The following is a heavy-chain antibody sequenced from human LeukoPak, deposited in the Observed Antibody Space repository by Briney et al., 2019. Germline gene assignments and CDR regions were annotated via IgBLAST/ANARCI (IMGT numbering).Heavy chain of an antibody. CDR3: ARESDYYGSGSFRMDV. V-gene: IGHV3-66*01. J-gene: IGHJ6*02. D-gene: IGHD3-10*01. CDR2: IYSGGST. Sequence: GGSLRLSCAASGFAFNNYAMSWVRQAPGKGLEWVSVIYSGGSTYYADSVKGRFTISRDNSKNTLYLQMNSLRAEDTAVYYCARESDYYGSGSFRMDVWGQGTTVTVSS. CDR1: GFAFNNYA.